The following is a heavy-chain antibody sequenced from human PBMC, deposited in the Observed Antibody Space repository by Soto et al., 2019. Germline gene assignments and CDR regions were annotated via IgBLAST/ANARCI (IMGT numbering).Heavy chain of an antibody. CDR2: IYPSGMP. Sequence: SETLSLTCTVSGGSIINAAYSLIWIRQPPGKGLEWIGYIYPSGMPFYNPSLRSRVTISIDRSNDQFSLNLKSVTAADTAVYYCARERGGYGLFDSWGQGTPVTVSS. CDR3: ARERGGYGLFDS. D-gene: IGHD5-18*01. V-gene: IGHV4-30-2*01. CDR1: GGSIINAAYS. J-gene: IGHJ4*02.